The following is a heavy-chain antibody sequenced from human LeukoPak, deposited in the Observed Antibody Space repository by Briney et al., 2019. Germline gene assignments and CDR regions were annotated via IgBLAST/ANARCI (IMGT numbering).Heavy chain of an antibody. J-gene: IGHJ6*03. D-gene: IGHD1-1*01. Sequence: KPSETLSLPCSVSGASLSSYYWDWLRQPPGKGLEWIGYISDTGKTDSNPSLKSRVSISLDTSKKQSSLRLRSVTAADTAVYYCARDRQTSDYYYYYMDVWGKGTTVTVSS. CDR3: ARDRQTSDYYYYYMDV. CDR1: GASLSSYY. CDR2: ISDTGKT. V-gene: IGHV4-59*01.